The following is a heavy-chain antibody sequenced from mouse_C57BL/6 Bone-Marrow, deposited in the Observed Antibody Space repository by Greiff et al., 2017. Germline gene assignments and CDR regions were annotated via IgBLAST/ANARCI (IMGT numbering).Heavy chain of an antibody. V-gene: IGHV2-4*01. D-gene: IGHD2-3*01. Sequence: QVHVKQSGPGLVQPSQSLSITCTVSGFSLTSYGVHWVRQPPGKGLEWLGVIWSGGSTDYNAAFISRLSISKDNSKSQVFFKMNSLQADDTAIYYCAKEGDDGYYWFAYWGQGTLVTVSA. J-gene: IGHJ3*01. CDR2: IWSGGST. CDR1: GFSLTSYG. CDR3: AKEGDDGYYWFAY.